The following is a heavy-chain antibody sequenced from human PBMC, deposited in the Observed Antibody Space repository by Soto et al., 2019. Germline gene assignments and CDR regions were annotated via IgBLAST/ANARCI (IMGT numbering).Heavy chain of an antibody. CDR1: GFTFSSYG. J-gene: IGHJ4*02. CDR3: ARDQSDIVATGDYFDY. V-gene: IGHV3-33*01. D-gene: IGHD5-12*01. CDR2: IWYDGSNK. Sequence: GGSMRLSCAASGFTFSSYGMHWVRQAPGKGLEWVAVIWYDGSNKYYADSVKGRFTISRDNSKNTLYLQMNSLRAEDTAVYYCARDQSDIVATGDYFDYWGQGTLVTVSS.